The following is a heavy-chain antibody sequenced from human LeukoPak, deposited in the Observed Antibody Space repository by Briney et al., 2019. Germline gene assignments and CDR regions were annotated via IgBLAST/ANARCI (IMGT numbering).Heavy chain of an antibody. CDR1: GFTFSSYW. J-gene: IGHJ3*02. Sequence: GGSLRLSCVASGFTFSSYWMSWVRQAPGKGLEWVANIKQDGSEKYYVDSVKGRFTISRDNAKNSLYLQMNSLRAEDTAVYYCARDLAWGYSDAFDIWGQGTMVTVSS. CDR3: ARDLAWGYSDAFDI. D-gene: IGHD5-18*01. V-gene: IGHV3-7*01. CDR2: IKQDGSEK.